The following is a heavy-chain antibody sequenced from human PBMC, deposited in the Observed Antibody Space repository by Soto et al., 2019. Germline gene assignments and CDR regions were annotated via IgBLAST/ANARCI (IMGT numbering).Heavy chain of an antibody. CDR2: INPNSGGT. V-gene: IGHV1-2*02. CDR3: ARDYSSSSYYFDY. J-gene: IGHJ4*02. D-gene: IGHD6-6*01. CDR1: GYTFTGYY. Sequence: GASVKVSCKASGYTFTGYYMHWVRQAPGQGLEWMGWINPNSGGTNYAQKFQGRVTMTRDTSISTANMELGRLRSDDTAVYYCARDYSSSSYYFDYWGRGTLVNVSS.